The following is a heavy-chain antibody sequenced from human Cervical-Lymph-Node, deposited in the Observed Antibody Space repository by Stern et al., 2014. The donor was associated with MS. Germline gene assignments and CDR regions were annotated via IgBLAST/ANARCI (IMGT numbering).Heavy chain of an antibody. CDR2: INTDGGTT. D-gene: IGHD3-10*01. J-gene: IGHJ4*02. CDR3: ARDHYYGSGTYFSY. Sequence: EDQLVESGGDLVQPGGSLRLSCAMSGPTFSSYWMHWVRQAPGKGLVWVSRINTDGGTTSYADSVKGRFTISRDNAKNTLYLQMNNLRVEDTAVYYCARDHYYGSGTYFSYWGQGTLVTVSS. CDR1: GPTFSSYW. V-gene: IGHV3-74*01.